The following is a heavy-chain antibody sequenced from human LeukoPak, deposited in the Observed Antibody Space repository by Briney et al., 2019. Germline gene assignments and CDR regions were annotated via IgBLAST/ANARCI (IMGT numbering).Heavy chain of an antibody. CDR3: ARGGSGWYGRVGDY. D-gene: IGHD6-19*01. V-gene: IGHV4-34*01. Sequence: PSETLSLTCAVYGGSFSGDYWSWIRQPPGKGLEWIGEINHSGSTNYNPSLRSRVTISVDTSKNQFSLKLSSVTAADTAVYYCARGGSGWYGRVGDYWGQGTLVTVSS. CDR2: INHSGST. CDR1: GGSFSGDY. J-gene: IGHJ4*02.